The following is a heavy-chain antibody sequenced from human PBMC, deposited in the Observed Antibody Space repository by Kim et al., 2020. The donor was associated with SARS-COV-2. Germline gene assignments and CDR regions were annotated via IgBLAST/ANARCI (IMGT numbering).Heavy chain of an antibody. Sequence: QKFQGRVTITADESTSTAYMELSSLRSEDTAVYYCARALSGSYYGDAFDIWGQGTMVTVSS. D-gene: IGHD1-26*01. J-gene: IGHJ3*02. CDR3: ARALSGSYYGDAFDI. V-gene: IGHV1-69*01.